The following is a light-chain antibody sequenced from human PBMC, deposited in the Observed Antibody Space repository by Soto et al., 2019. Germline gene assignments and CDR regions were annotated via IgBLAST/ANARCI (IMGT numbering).Light chain of an antibody. CDR2: EAS. CDR3: CSYAGSATYV. CDR1: SSDVGSHNL. Sequence: QSVLTQPASVSGSPGQSITISCTGTSSDVGSHNLVSWYQQHPGKVPKLMIYEASKRPSGVSDRFSGSKSGNTASLTISGLQAEDEADYYCCSYAGSATYVFGTGTKLTVL. V-gene: IGLV2-23*01. J-gene: IGLJ1*01.